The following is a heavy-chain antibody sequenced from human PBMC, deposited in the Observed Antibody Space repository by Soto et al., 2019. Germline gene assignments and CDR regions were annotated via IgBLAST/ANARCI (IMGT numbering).Heavy chain of an antibody. CDR1: GGSISNYNW. D-gene: IGHD3-9*01. J-gene: IGHJ4*02. V-gene: IGHV4-4*02. Sequence: QVQLQESGPGLVEPSATLSLTCAVSGGSISNYNWWTWVRQPPGKGLEWIGEIYHTEGTNYNPSLQSRVTLSVDKSKNQFSLKLRFVSAADTAVYYCARGDYKSDWRLDYWGQGILVAVSS. CDR2: IYHTEGT. CDR3: ARGDYKSDWRLDY.